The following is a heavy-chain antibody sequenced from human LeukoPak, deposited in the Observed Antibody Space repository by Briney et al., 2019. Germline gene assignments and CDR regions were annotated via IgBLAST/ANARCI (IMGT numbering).Heavy chain of an antibody. J-gene: IGHJ4*02. CDR2: IYYSGSI. CDR1: GCSISRYY. Sequence: SETLSLTCTVSGCSISRYYGSWIRQPPGKGLEWIGYIYYSGSINYNPSLKSRVTISVDTSKNQFSLKLRSVTAADTAVYYCAGYSGSYPGFDYWGRGTLVTVSS. V-gene: IGHV4-59*08. D-gene: IGHD1-26*01. CDR3: AGYSGSYPGFDY.